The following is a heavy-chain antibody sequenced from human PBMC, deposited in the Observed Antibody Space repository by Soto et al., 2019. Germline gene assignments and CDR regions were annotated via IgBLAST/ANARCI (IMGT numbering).Heavy chain of an antibody. CDR1: GYTLTELS. V-gene: IGHV1-24*01. CDR3: ATFRYYDFWSGYYQFDY. CDR2: FDPEDGET. D-gene: IGHD3-3*01. J-gene: IGHJ4*02. Sequence: GASVKVSCKVSGYTLTELSMHWVRQAPGKGLEWMGGFDPEDGETIYAQKFQGRVTMTEDTSTDTAYMELSSLCSEDTAVFYCATFRYYDFWSGYYQFDYWGQGTLVTVSS.